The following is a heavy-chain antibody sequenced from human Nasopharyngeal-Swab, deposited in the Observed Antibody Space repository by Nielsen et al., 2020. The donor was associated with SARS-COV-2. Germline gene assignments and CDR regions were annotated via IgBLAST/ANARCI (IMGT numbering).Heavy chain of an antibody. J-gene: IGHJ4*02. CDR2: ISRKSNDI. D-gene: IGHD2-2*01. Sequence: ETLSLTCVASGFTFSAYSMNWVRQAPGKGLEWVSSISRKSNDIYYADSVKGRFAISRDNAQNSLYLEMSNLRAEDTAVYYCARVGDCRSTSCYDYWGQGTLVTVSS. V-gene: IGHV3-21*01. CDR1: GFTFSAYS. CDR3: ARVGDCRSTSCYDY.